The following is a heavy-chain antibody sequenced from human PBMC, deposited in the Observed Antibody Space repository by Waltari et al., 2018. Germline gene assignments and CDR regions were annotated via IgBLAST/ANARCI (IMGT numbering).Heavy chain of an antibody. V-gene: IGHV4-34*01. CDR3: ARGIKAAVAKSWYFDL. D-gene: IGHD6-19*01. Sequence: QVQLQQWGAGLLKPSETLSLTCAAYGGSFSGYYWSWIRQPPGKGLEWIGEITHSGSTNYNPSLKSRVTISVDTSKNQFSRKLSSVTAADTAVYYCARGIKAAVAKSWYFDLWGRGTLVTVSS. J-gene: IGHJ2*01. CDR1: GGSFSGYY. CDR2: ITHSGST.